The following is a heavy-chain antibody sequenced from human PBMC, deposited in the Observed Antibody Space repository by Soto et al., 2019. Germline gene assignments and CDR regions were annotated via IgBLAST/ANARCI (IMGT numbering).Heavy chain of an antibody. D-gene: IGHD5-18*01. J-gene: IGHJ4*02. CDR3: ATERVRGYSYGLDY. Sequence: ASEKVFCKVSGYTLTELSMHWVRQAPGKGLEWMGGFDPEDGETIYAQKFQGRVTMTEDTSTDTAYMELSSLRSEDTAVYYCATERVRGYSYGLDYWGQGTLVTVSS. CDR1: GYTLTELS. CDR2: FDPEDGET. V-gene: IGHV1-24*01.